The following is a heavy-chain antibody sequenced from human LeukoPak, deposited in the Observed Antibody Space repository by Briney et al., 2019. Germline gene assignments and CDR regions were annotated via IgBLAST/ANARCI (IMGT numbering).Heavy chain of an antibody. CDR3: ARKAVLLGYFDY. CDR1: GFTFTSYG. Sequence: ASVKVSCKASGFTFTSYGITWVRQAPGQGLEWMGWISAYNGDTYYAQKLQGRVTMTTDTSTSTAYMELRSLTPDDTAVYYCARKAVLLGYFDYWGQGTLVTVSS. CDR2: ISAYNGDT. V-gene: IGHV1-18*01. J-gene: IGHJ4*02. D-gene: IGHD3-10*01.